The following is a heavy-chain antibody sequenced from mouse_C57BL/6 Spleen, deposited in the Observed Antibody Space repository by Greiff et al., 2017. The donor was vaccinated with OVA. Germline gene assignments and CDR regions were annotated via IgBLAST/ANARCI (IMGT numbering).Heavy chain of an antibody. D-gene: IGHD1-1*02. CDR2: IDPSDSYT. J-gene: IGHJ2*01. CDR3: ARWEGGPLYFDY. Sequence: QVHVKQSGAELVKPGASVKLSCKASGYTFTSYWMQWVKQRPGQGLEWIGEIDPSDSYTNYNQKFKGKATLTVDTSSSTAYMQLSSLTSEDSAVYYCARWEGGPLYFDYWGQGTTLTVSS. V-gene: IGHV1-50*01. CDR1: GYTFTSYW.